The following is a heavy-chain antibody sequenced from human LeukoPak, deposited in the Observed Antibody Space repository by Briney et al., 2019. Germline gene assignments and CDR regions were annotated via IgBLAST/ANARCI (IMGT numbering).Heavy chain of an antibody. CDR1: GFTFSSYG. CDR3: ARGDRPDYYDSSGYLDY. Sequence: GGSLRLSCAASGFTFSSYGMHWVRQAPGKGLEWVAVIWYDGSNKYYADSVKGRFTISRDNYKNTLYLQMNSLRAEDTAVYYCARGDRPDYYDSSGYLDYWGQGTLVTVSS. D-gene: IGHD3-22*01. V-gene: IGHV3-33*01. J-gene: IGHJ4*02. CDR2: IWYDGSNK.